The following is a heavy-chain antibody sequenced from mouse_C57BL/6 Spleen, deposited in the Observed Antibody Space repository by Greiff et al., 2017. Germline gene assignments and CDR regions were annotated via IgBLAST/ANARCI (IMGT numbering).Heavy chain of an antibody. V-gene: IGHV5-17*01. CDR3: ARNNYDYDHWYFDV. CDR2: ISSGSSTI. CDR1: GFTFSDYG. D-gene: IGHD2-4*01. Sequence: EVQVVESGGGLVKPGGSLKLSCAASGFTFSDYGMHWVRQAPEKGLEWVAYISSGSSTIYYADTVKGRFTISRDNAKNTLFLQMTSLRSEDTAMYYGARNNYDYDHWYFDVWGTGTTVTVSS. J-gene: IGHJ1*03.